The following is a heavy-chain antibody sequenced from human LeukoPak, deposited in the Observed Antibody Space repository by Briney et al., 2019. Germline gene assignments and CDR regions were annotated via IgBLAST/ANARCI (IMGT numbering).Heavy chain of an antibody. CDR3: ARDSITMIVVVMNDY. CDR2: IYYSGST. Sequence: SETLSLTCTVSGGSISSSSYYWGWIRQPPGKGLEWIGSIYYSGSTYYNPSLKSRVTISVDTSKNQFSLKLTSVTAADTAVYYCARDSITMIVVVMNDYWGQGTLVTVSS. V-gene: IGHV4-39*07. CDR1: GGSISSSSYY. D-gene: IGHD3-22*01. J-gene: IGHJ4*02.